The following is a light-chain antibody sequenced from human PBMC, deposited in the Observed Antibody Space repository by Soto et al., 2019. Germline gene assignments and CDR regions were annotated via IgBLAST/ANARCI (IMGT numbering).Light chain of an antibody. J-gene: IGLJ1*01. CDR2: GHR. CDR1: NSNIGAGYD. V-gene: IGLV1-40*01. Sequence: QSVLTQPPSVSGAPGRRVAISCTGNNSNIGAGYDIHWYQQLPGTAPKLLIYGHRNRPSGVPDRFSGSKSGTSASLAISGLQAEDEADYFCQSYDSSLSGSYVFGTGTKVTV. CDR3: QSYDSSLSGSYV.